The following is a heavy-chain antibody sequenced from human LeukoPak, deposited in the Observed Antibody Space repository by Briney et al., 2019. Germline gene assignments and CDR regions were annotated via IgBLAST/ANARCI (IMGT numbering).Heavy chain of an antibody. D-gene: IGHD4-17*01. CDR2: IHYTGST. Sequence: SETLSLTCAVYGGSFSGYYWSWIRQPPGKGLEWIGSIHYTGSTYYNPSLKGRVTISVDTSRKQFSLNLSSVTAADTAVYFCARHLGSRDYASYWYFDLWGLGTLVTVSS. J-gene: IGHJ2*01. CDR1: GGSFSGYY. V-gene: IGHV4-34*01. CDR3: ARHLGSRDYASYWYFDL.